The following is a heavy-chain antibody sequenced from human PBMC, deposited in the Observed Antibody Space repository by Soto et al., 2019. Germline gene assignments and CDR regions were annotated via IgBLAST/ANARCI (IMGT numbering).Heavy chain of an antibody. J-gene: IGHJ6*02. Sequence: SETLSLTCAVSGGSISSSSYYWGWIRQPPGKGLEWIGSIYYSGSTYYNPSLKSRVTISVDTSKNQFSLKLSSVTAADTAVYYCARLGGYCXGGSCYSNYYYYYGMDVWGQGTTVTVSS. CDR1: GGSISSSSYY. V-gene: IGHV4-39*01. CDR3: ARLGGYCXGGSCYSNYYYYYGMDV. CDR2: IYYSGST. D-gene: IGHD2-15*01.